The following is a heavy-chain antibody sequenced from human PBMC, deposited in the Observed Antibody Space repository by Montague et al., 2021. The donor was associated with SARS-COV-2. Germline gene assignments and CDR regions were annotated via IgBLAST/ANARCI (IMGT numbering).Heavy chain of an antibody. J-gene: IGHJ4*02. D-gene: IGHD3-10*01. CDR2: VSYCGST. CDR1: GGSMSSYH. CDR3: ARDVRYYYDQ. V-gene: IGHV4-59*01. Sequence: SETLSLTCSVSGGSMSSYHWVWIRQPPGKGLEWIGYVSYCGSTNYNLSLKSRVTISLDTSKNRFSLRVTSVTAADTAAYYCARDVRYYYDQWGQGILVTVSS.